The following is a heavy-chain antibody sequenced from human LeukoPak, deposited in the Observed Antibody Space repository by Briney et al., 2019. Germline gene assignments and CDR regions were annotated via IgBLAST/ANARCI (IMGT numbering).Heavy chain of an antibody. V-gene: IGHV3-73*01. D-gene: IGHD5-24*01. Sequence: GGSLRLSCAASGFSFSGSAMHWVRQASGKGLEWVGRIGSKANSFTTTYAASVQGRFAISRDDSKNTAYLQMNSLKTEDTAVYYCSRLSPDGYNPFDFDYWGQGTLVTVSS. CDR3: SRLSPDGYNPFDFDY. CDR2: IGSKANSFTT. CDR1: GFSFSGSA. J-gene: IGHJ4*02.